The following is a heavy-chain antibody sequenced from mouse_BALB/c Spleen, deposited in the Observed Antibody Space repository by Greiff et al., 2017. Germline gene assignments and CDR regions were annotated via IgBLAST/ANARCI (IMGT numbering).Heavy chain of an antibody. CDR3: ANYYGSSYYWYFDV. D-gene: IGHD1-1*01. Sequence: EVQLVESGGGLVKPGGSLKLSCAASGFTFSSYAMSWVRQTPEKRLEWVASISSGGSTYYPDSVKGRFTISRDNARNILYLQMSSLRSEDTAMYYCANYYGSSYYWYFDVWGAGTTVTVSS. J-gene: IGHJ1*01. CDR1: GFTFSSYA. V-gene: IGHV5-6-5*01. CDR2: ISSGGST.